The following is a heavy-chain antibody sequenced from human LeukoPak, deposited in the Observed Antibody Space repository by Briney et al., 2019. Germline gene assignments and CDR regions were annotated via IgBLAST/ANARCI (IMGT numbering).Heavy chain of an antibody. V-gene: IGHV3-7*01. CDR3: ARFGYVAAVDV. CDR1: GFSFSAYW. J-gene: IGHJ4*02. D-gene: IGHD2-15*01. Sequence: HPGGSLRFSCAASGFSFSAYWMTWVRQAPGTGLEWVANINPAGSETYYVDPVKGRFSISRDNAKNLVYLQMNSLRAEDTAVYHCARFGYVAAVDVWGQGTPVTVSS. CDR2: INPAGSET.